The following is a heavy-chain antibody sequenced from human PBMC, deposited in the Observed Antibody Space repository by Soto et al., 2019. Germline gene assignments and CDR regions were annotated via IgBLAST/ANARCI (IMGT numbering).Heavy chain of an antibody. CDR2: IYATGTT. V-gene: IGHV4-4*07. D-gene: IGHD1-1*01. J-gene: IGHJ5*02. Sequence: SGTLSLTCTVSGASISGFYWSWIRKSAGKGLEWIGRIYATGTTDYNPSLKSRVMMSVDTSKKQFSLKLRSVTAADAAVYYCVRDGTKTLRDWFDPWGQGISVTV. CDR3: VRDGTKTLRDWFDP. CDR1: GASISGFY.